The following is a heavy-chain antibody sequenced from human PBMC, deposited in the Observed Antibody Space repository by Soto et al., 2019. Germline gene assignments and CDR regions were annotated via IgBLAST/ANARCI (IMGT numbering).Heavy chain of an antibody. V-gene: IGHV1-2*02. CDR2: IDPNNGGT. CDR1: GYTFNGHH. D-gene: IGHD5-12*01. J-gene: IGHJ4*02. CDR3: ARLRQWLRLSPLDY. Sequence: GASVKVSCKTSGYTFNGHHLHWVRQAPGQGLEWMGWIDPNNGGTNYAQKFQGRVSMTRDTSISTAYMELSRLTSDDTAVYYCARLRQWLRLSPLDYWGQGSLVTVSS.